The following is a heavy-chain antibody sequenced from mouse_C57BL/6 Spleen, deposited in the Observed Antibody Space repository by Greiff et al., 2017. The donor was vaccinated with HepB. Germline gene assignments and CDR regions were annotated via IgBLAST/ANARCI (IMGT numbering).Heavy chain of an antibody. CDR3: TEIRSSRSWFAY. CDR1: GFTFSNYW. J-gene: IGHJ3*01. V-gene: IGHV6-3*01. D-gene: IGHD1-1*01. Sequence: EVMLVESGGGLVQPGGSMKLSCVASGFTFSNYWMNWVRQSPEKGLEWVAQIRLKSDNYATHYAESGKGRFTISRDGSKSSVYLQMNNLRAEDTGIYYCTEIRSSRSWFAYWGQGTLVTVSA. CDR2: IRLKSDNYAT.